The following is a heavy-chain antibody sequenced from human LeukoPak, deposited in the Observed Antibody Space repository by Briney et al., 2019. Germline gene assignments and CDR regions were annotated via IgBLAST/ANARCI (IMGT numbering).Heavy chain of an antibody. V-gene: IGHV1-18*01. CDR3: ARDQGQIRYFDTTRNDY. Sequence: ASVRASSTPSLYTFTTYGISWVPQAPGHRLEGMGWISAYNGNTNYAQKLQGRVTMTTHTSTSTAYMELSSLRSDDTAVYYCARDQGQIRYFDTTRNDYWGQGTLVTVSS. CDR2: ISAYNGNT. J-gene: IGHJ4*02. CDR1: LYTFTTYG. D-gene: IGHD3-9*01.